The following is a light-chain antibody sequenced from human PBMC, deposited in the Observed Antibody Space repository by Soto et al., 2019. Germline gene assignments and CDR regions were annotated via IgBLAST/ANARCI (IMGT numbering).Light chain of an antibody. J-gene: IGLJ2*01. Sequence: QSALTQPPSASGSPGQSVTISCTGTSSDVGYYNYVSWYQQHPGKAPKVMIYEVSKRPSGVSDRFSGSKSGNTASLTVSGLQAEDEADYYCSSYAGSNNFVVFGGGTKLTVL. CDR1: SSDVGYYNY. V-gene: IGLV2-8*01. CDR2: EVS. CDR3: SSYAGSNNFVV.